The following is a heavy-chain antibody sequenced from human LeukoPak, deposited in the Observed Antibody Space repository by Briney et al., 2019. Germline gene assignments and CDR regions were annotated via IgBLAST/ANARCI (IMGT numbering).Heavy chain of an antibody. CDR1: GGSISSGSYY. D-gene: IGHD3-10*01. Sequence: PSQTLSLTCTVSGGSISSGSYYWRWVRQPAGRGLEWIGRIYTSGSTNYNPSLKSRVTISVDTSKNQFSLKLSSVTAADTAVYYCARDIMVRGVITDYWGQGTLVTVSS. J-gene: IGHJ4*02. V-gene: IGHV4-61*02. CDR2: IYTSGST. CDR3: ARDIMVRGVITDY.